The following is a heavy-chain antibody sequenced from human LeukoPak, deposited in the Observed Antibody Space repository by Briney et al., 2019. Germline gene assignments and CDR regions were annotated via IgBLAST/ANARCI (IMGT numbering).Heavy chain of an antibody. J-gene: IGHJ3*02. CDR2: ISSASYTM. D-gene: IGHD6-19*01. CDR3: VSGWDDEFSTAFHI. Sequence: PGGSLRLSCEASQFTFRIYSMNWVRQAPGKGLEWISYISSASYTMYYADSVKGRFTISRDNAKNSLFLQMTSLRAEDTAVYYCVSGWDDEFSTAFHIWGQGTVVTVSS. V-gene: IGHV3-48*01. CDR1: QFTFRIYS.